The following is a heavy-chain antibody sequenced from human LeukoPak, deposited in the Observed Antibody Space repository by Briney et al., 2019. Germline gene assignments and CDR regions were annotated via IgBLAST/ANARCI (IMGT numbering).Heavy chain of an antibody. D-gene: IGHD2-15*01. V-gene: IGHV3-30*18. CDR3: AKDHDDIVVVVAGYYYYYGMDV. CDR1: GFTFSSYG. J-gene: IGHJ6*02. CDR2: ISYDGSNK. Sequence: GRSLRLSCAASGFTFSSYGMHWVRQAPGKGLEWVAVISYDGSNKYYADSVKGRFTISRDNSKNTLYLQMNSLRAEDTAVYYCAKDHDDIVVVVAGYYYYYGMDVWGQGTTVTVSS.